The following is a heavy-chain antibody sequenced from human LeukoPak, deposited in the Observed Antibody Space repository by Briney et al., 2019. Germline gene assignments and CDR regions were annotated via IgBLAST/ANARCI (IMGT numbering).Heavy chain of an antibody. J-gene: IGHJ5*02. CDR1: GYTFTSYG. CDR3: ARDRIFYYGSSKGSWFDP. V-gene: IGHV1-18*01. D-gene: IGHD3-10*01. CDR2: ISAYNGNT. Sequence: ASVKVSCKASGYTFTSYGISWVRQAPGQGLEWMGWISAYNGNTNYAQKLQDRVTMTTDTSTSTAYMELRSLRSDDTAVYYCARDRIFYYGSSKGSWFDPWGQGTLVTVSS.